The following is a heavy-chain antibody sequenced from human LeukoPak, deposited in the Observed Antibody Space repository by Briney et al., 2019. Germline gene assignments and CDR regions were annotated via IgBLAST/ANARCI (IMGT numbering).Heavy chain of an antibody. D-gene: IGHD6-19*01. CDR1: GYTFTSYY. CDR3: ARASRSSGWPATFDY. V-gene: IGHV1-46*01. CDR2: INPSGGST. Sequence: ASVKVSCKASGYTFTSYYMHWVRQAPGQGLEWMGIINPSGGSTSYAQKFQGRVTMTRDMSTSTAYMELSSLRSEDTAVYYCARASRSSGWPATFDYWGQGTLVTVSS. J-gene: IGHJ4*02.